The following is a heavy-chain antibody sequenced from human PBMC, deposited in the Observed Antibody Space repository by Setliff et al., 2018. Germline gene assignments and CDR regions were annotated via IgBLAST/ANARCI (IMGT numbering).Heavy chain of an antibody. D-gene: IGHD7-27*01. Sequence: GGSLRLSCAASGFTFSSYSMNGVRQAPGKGLEWVSSISSSSSYIYYADSVKGRFTISRDNAKNSLYLQMNSLRAEDTAVYYCARGEAWGRGYAFDIWGQGTMVTVSS. V-gene: IGHV3-21*01. CDR1: GFTFSSYS. CDR3: ARGEAWGRGYAFDI. CDR2: ISSSSSYI. J-gene: IGHJ3*02.